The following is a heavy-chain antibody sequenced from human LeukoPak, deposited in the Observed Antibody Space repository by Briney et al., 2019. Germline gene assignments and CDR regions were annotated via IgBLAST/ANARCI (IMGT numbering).Heavy chain of an antibody. V-gene: IGHV3-23*01. CDR1: GFTFSSYG. CDR3: AKDLSSRDYVWGSYRPDFDY. D-gene: IGHD3-16*02. CDR2: ISGSGGST. Sequence: GGSLRLSCAASGFTFSSYGMSWVRQAPGKGLDWVSAISGSGGSTYYADSVKGRFTISRDNSKNTLYLQMNSLRAEDTAVYYCAKDLSSRDYVWGSYRPDFDYWGQGTLVTVSS. J-gene: IGHJ4*02.